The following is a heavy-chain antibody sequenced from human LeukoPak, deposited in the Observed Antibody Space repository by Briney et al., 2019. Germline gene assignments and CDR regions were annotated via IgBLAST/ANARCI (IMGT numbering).Heavy chain of an antibody. V-gene: IGHV4-38-2*02. Sequence: SETLSLTCTVSGFSISGDYYWGWIRQPPGKGLEWLGSVSHSGITYYNSSLNSRVTISVDTSKNHFSLTVNSVTAADTAVYCCARLVIPWGXG. CDR2: VSHSGIT. CDR1: GFSISGDYY. D-gene: IGHD3-10*01. J-gene: IGHJ5*02. CDR3: ARLVIP.